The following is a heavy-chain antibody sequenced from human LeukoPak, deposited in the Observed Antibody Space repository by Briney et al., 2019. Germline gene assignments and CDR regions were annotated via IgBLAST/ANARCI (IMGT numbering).Heavy chain of an antibody. Sequence: GGSLRLSCAASGFTFSSYSMNWVRQAPGKGLEWVSSISSSSSYIYYADSVKGRFTISRDNAKNSLYLQMNSLRAEDTAAYYCAREEAGDFNVFDYWGQGTLVTVSS. D-gene: IGHD2-21*02. CDR2: ISSSSSYI. CDR1: GFTFSSYS. CDR3: AREEAGDFNVFDY. J-gene: IGHJ4*02. V-gene: IGHV3-21*01.